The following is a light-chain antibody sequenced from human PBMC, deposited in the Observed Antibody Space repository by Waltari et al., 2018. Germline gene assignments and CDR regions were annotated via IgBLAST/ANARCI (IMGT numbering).Light chain of an antibody. Sequence: IVLTQSPGTLSLSPGERGTLSCRASQSVSRFLAWYQQKPGQAPKLLIYGASTRATGIPDRFSGSESGTDFSLTVSRLEPEEFAVYYCQKYDRLPATFGQGTKVEIK. CDR2: GAS. CDR3: QKYDRLPAT. CDR1: QSVSRF. J-gene: IGKJ1*01. V-gene: IGKV3-20*01.